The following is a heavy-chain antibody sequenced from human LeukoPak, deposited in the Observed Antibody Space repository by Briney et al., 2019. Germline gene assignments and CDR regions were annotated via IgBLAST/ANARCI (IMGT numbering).Heavy chain of an antibody. Sequence: ASVKVSCKASGYTFTSYGISWVRQAPGQGLEWMGRISAYNGNTNYAQKFQGRVTMTTDTSTSTAYMELRSLRSGDTAVYSCAREQLRNYYYYYMDVWGKGTTVTVSS. D-gene: IGHD4-17*01. CDR1: GYTFTSYG. CDR3: AREQLRNYYYYYMDV. V-gene: IGHV1-18*01. J-gene: IGHJ6*03. CDR2: ISAYNGNT.